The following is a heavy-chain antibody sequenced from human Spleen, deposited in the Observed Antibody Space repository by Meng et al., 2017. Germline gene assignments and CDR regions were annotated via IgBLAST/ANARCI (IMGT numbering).Heavy chain of an antibody. D-gene: IGHD6-19*01. CDR3: ARDPYRSGQYYFDY. CDR1: GFTFSSYA. V-gene: IGHV3-30*04. Sequence: GGSLRLSCAASGFTFSSYAMHWVRQAPGKGLEWVAVISYDGSNKYYADSVKGRFTISRDNSKNTLYLQMNSLRAEDTAMYYCARDPYRSGQYYFDYWGLGTLVTVSS. CDR2: ISYDGSNK. J-gene: IGHJ4*02.